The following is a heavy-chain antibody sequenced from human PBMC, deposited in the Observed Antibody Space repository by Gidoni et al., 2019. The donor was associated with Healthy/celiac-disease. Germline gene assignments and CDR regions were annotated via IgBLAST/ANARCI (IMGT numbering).Heavy chain of an antibody. D-gene: IGHD3-22*01. CDR2: INPNSGGT. V-gene: IGHV1-2*02. Sequence: QVPLVQSGAEVKKPGASVKVSCKASGYTFTGYYMHWVRQAPGQGLEWMGWINPNSGGTNYAQKFQGRVTMTRDTSISTAYMELSRLRSDDTAVYYCARDPYYYDSSGYPRADYWGQGTLVTVSS. CDR1: GYTFTGYY. J-gene: IGHJ4*02. CDR3: ARDPYYYDSSGYPRADY.